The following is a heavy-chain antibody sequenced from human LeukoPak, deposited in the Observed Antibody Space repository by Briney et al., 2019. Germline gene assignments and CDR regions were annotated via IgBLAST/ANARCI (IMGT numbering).Heavy chain of an antibody. J-gene: IGHJ4*02. V-gene: IGHV3-23*01. CDR3: AKDRPPPAYGDYVYHFTFDY. D-gene: IGHD4-17*01. CDR2: ISGSGGST. CDR1: GFTFSSYA. Sequence: PGGSLRLSCAASGFTFSSYAMSWVRQAPGKGLEWVSAISGSGGSTYYADSVKGRFTISRDNSKNTLYLQMNSLRAEDTAVYYCAKDRPPPAYGDYVYHFTFDYWGQGTLVTVSS.